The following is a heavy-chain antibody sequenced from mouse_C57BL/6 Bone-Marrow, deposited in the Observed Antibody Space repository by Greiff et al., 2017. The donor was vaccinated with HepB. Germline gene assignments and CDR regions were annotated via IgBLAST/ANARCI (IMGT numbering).Heavy chain of an antibody. CDR1: GYTFTSYW. V-gene: IGHV1-7*01. J-gene: IGHJ4*01. Sequence: QVQLKQSGAELAKPGASVKLSCKASGYTFTSYWMHWVKQRPGQGLEWIGYINPSSGYTNYNQKFKGKATLTVDTSSSTAYMQLSSLTSEDSAVYYCARWSYYSNYFYAMDYWGQGTSVTVSS. CDR3: ARWSYYSNYFYAMDY. D-gene: IGHD2-5*01. CDR2: INPSSGYT.